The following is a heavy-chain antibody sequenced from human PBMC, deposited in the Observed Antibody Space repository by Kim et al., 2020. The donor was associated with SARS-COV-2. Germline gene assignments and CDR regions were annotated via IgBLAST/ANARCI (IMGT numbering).Heavy chain of an antibody. CDR3: ASTNIAAAGTYYGMDV. J-gene: IGHJ6*02. D-gene: IGHD6-13*01. Sequence: SETLSLTCTVSGGSISSGGYYWSWIRQHPGKGLEWIGYIYYSGSTYYNPSLKSRVTISVDTSKNQFSLKLSSVTAADTAVYYCASTNIAAAGTYYGMDVWGQGTTVTVSS. V-gene: IGHV4-31*03. CDR2: IYYSGST. CDR1: GGSISSGGYY.